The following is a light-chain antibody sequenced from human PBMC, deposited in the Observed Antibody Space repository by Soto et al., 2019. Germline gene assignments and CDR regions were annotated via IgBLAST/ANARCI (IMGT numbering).Light chain of an antibody. V-gene: IGLV8-61*01. J-gene: IGLJ2*01. Sequence: QTVVTQEPSLSVSPGGTVTLTCALSSGSVSTSYYPSWYQQTPGQAPRTLIYSTNTRSSGVPDRFSGSILGNKAALTIAGAQADDESDYYCVLYMRSGISVFGGGTKVTVL. CDR1: SGSVSTSYY. CDR2: STN. CDR3: VLYMRSGISV.